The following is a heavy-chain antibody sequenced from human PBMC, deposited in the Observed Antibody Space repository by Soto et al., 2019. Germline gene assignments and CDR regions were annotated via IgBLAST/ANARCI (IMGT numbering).Heavy chain of an antibody. Sequence: QVQLQESGPGLVKPSETLSLTCTVSGGSISSYYWSWIRQPPGKGLEWIGYIYYSGSTNYNPSLTTRVTLSVDTSKNQFSLQLSSVTAADTAVYYCARRYAGNFDYWGQGTLVTVSS. CDR3: ARRYAGNFDY. CDR2: IYYSGST. D-gene: IGHD2-8*01. V-gene: IGHV4-59*01. CDR1: GGSISSYY. J-gene: IGHJ4*02.